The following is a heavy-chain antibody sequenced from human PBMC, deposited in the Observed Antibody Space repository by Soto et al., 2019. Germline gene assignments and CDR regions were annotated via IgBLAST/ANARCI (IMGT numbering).Heavy chain of an antibody. CDR1: GYSSTSYW. J-gene: IGHJ6*02. Sequence: GESLKISCKGSGYSSTSYWIVWLRQMPGKGLELMGIIHPGDSYTKYSHYFQGQVTISADKTISTAYLQWSSLKASDTAMYYCARLSTVTTWRYYYYYGMDVWGQGTTVTVSS. V-gene: IGHV5-51*01. CDR2: IHPGDSYT. D-gene: IGHD4-17*01. CDR3: ARLSTVTTWRYYYYYGMDV.